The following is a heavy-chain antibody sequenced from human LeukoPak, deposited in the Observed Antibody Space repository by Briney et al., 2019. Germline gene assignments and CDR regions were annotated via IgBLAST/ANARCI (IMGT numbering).Heavy chain of an antibody. CDR3: ARGPTFGGVIVYTPFDY. D-gene: IGHD3-16*02. CDR2: IIPIFGTA. V-gene: IGHV1-69*13. J-gene: IGHJ4*02. Sequence: SVKVSCKASGGTFSSYAISWVRQALGQGLEWMGGIIPIFGTANYAQKFQGRVTITADESTSTAYMELSSLRSEDTAVYYCARGPTFGGVIVYTPFDYWGQGTLVTVSS. CDR1: GGTFSSYA.